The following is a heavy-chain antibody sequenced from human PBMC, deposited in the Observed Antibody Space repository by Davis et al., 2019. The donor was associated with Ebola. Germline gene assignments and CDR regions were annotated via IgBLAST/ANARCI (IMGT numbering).Heavy chain of an antibody. CDR1: GYSFTSYW. V-gene: IGHV5-51*01. Sequence: GESLKISCHASGYSFTSYWIGWVRQMPGKGLEWMGIIHPSDSDTRYSPSFQGQVTMSADKSISTAYLQWSSLKASDTAMYYCARRGSNAVSDYWGQGTLVTVSS. J-gene: IGHJ4*02. CDR2: IHPSDSDT. CDR3: ARRGSNAVSDY. D-gene: IGHD3-10*01.